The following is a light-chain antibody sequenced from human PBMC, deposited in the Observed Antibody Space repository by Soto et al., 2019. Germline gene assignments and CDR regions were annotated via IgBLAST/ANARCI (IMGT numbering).Light chain of an antibody. V-gene: IGKV1-5*03. CDR1: QSISSW. CDR2: KAS. J-gene: IGKJ1*01. CDR3: QQYNSFSRT. Sequence: DIQMTQSPSTLSASVGDRVTITCRASQSISSWLAWYEQKPGKAPKLLIYKASSLESGVPSRFSGSGSGTEFTLTISSLQPDGFATYYCQQYNSFSRTFGRGTKVEIK.